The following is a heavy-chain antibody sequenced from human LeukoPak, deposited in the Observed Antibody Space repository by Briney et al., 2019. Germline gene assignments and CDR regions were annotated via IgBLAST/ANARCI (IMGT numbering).Heavy chain of an antibody. CDR1: GFTFSSYG. V-gene: IGHV3-30*18. CDR3: AKPSAKQWLASMFDY. D-gene: IGHD6-19*01. Sequence: PGRSLRLSCAASGFTFSSYGMHWVRQAPGKGLEWVAVISYDGSNKYYADSVKGRFTISRDNSKNTLDLQMNNLRVEDTAVYFCAKPSAKQWLASMFDYWGQGTLVTVSS. J-gene: IGHJ4*02. CDR2: ISYDGSNK.